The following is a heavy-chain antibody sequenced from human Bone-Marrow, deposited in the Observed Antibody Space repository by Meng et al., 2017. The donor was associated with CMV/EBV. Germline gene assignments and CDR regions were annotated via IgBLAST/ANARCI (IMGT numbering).Heavy chain of an antibody. Sequence: SETLSLTCTVSGGSISSYYWSWIRQPPGKGLEWIGYIYYSGSTNYNPSLKSRVTISVDTSKNQFSLKLSSATAADTAVYYCAREATVSLAYYFDYWGQGTLVTVSS. D-gene: IGHD4-17*01. J-gene: IGHJ4*02. CDR2: IYYSGST. CDR3: AREATVSLAYYFDY. CDR1: GGSISSYY. V-gene: IGHV4-59*01.